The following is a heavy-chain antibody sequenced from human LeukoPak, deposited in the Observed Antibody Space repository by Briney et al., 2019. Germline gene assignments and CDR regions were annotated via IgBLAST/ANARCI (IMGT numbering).Heavy chain of an antibody. Sequence: SETLSLTCTVSGGSISSYYWSWIRQPPGKGLEWIGYIYYSGSTNYNPSLKSRVTISVDTSKNQFSLKLSSVTAADTAVYYCARRGGPYDSSGYFDYWGQGTLVTVSS. V-gene: IGHV4-59*08. CDR3: ARRGGPYDSSGYFDY. CDR1: GGSISSYY. D-gene: IGHD3-22*01. CDR2: IYYSGST. J-gene: IGHJ4*02.